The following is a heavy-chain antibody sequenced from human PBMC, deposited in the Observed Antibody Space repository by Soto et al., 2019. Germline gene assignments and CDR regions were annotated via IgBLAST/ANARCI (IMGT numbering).Heavy chain of an antibody. CDR3: ARTYYYDSNGYGP. V-gene: IGHV3-7*03. J-gene: IGHJ5*02. CDR1: GFTFSSYW. Sequence: GGSLRLSCAASGFTFSSYWMSWVRQAPGKGLEWVANIKQDGSEKYYVDSVKGRFTISRDNAKNSLYLQMNSLRAEDTAVYYCARTYYYDSNGYGPWGQGTLVTVSS. CDR2: IKQDGSEK. D-gene: IGHD3-22*01.